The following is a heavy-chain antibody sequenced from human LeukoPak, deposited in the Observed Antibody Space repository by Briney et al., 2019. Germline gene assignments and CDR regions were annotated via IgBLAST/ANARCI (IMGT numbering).Heavy chain of an antibody. Sequence: ASVKVSCKASGGTFSSYAISWVRQAPGQGLEWMGGIIPIFGTANYAQKFQGRVTITADKSTSTAYMELSSLRSEDTAVYYCASGLSKTRAKSPYDSSGYYGLYYYYMDVWGKGTTVTVSS. D-gene: IGHD3-22*01. V-gene: IGHV1-69*06. J-gene: IGHJ6*03. CDR1: GGTFSSYA. CDR3: ASGLSKTRAKSPYDSSGYYGLYYYYMDV. CDR2: IIPIFGTA.